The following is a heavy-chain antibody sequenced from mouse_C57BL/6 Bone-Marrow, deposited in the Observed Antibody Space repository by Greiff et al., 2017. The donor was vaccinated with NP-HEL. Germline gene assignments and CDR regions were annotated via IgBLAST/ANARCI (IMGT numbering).Heavy chain of an antibody. D-gene: IGHD1-1*01. CDR2: IYPGSGST. J-gene: IGHJ1*03. Sequence: VQLQQSGAELVKPGASVKMSCKASGYTFTSYWITWVKQRPGQGLEWIGDIYPGSGSTNYNEKFKSKATLTVDTSSSTAYMQLSSLTSEDSAVYYCARYYGSRRYSDVWGTGTTVTVSS. V-gene: IGHV1-55*01. CDR1: GYTFTSYW. CDR3: ARYYGSRRYSDV.